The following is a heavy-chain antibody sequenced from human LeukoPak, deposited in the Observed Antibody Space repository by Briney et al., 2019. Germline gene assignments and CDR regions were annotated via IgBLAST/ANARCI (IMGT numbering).Heavy chain of an antibody. Sequence: GGSLRLSCAASGFTFSSYSMNWVRQAPGKGLEWVSSISSSSSYIYYADSVKGRFTISRDNAKNSLYLQMNSLRAEDTAVYYCARESVVPAARGSYYYYMDVWGKGTTVTVSS. V-gene: IGHV3-21*01. D-gene: IGHD2-2*01. CDR3: ARESVVPAARGSYYYYMDV. CDR2: ISSSSSYI. J-gene: IGHJ6*03. CDR1: GFTFSSYS.